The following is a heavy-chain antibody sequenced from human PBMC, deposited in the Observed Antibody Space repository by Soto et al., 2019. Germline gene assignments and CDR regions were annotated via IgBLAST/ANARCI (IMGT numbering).Heavy chain of an antibody. CDR3: GRGATGGIVDH. Sequence: EVQLVESGGGLVQPGGSLTLSCAASAFTFSNYWMHWVRQAPGKGLEWVSRISSDGSSTSYSHSVKGRFTISRDNAINTLYLQVNSLRAEDAAVYYCGRGATGGIVDHWGQGTLVTVSS. D-gene: IGHD3-16*02. CDR1: AFTFSNYW. CDR2: ISSDGSST. V-gene: IGHV3-74*01. J-gene: IGHJ4*02.